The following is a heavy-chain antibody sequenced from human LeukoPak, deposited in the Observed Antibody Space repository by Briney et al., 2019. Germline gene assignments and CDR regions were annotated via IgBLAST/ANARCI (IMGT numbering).Heavy chain of an antibody. V-gene: IGHV3-7*01. CDR3: ASGRQLGY. J-gene: IGHJ4*02. CDR2: INEAGSGK. Sequence: GGSLRLSCEGSAFIFSGHWMNWVRQTPGKGLEWVANINEAGSGKYHVDSVKGRFTISRDNAKNSLYLQMNSLRVEDTAIYYCASGRQLGYWGQGTLATVSA. CDR1: AFIFSGHW. D-gene: IGHD6-13*01.